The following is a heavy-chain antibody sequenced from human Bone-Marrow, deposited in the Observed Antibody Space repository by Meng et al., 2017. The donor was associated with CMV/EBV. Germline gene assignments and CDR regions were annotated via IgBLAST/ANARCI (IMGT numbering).Heavy chain of an antibody. V-gene: IGHV3-74*01. CDR1: GFTFSSYW. CDR3: ARGRRSGYYSSWFDP. J-gene: IGHJ5*02. Sequence: GGSLRLSCAASGFTFSSYWMHWVRKAPGKGLVWVSRINSDGSSTSYADSVKGRFTISRDNAKNTLYLQMNSLRAEDTAVYYCARGRRSGYYSSWFDPWGQGTLVTVSS. CDR2: INSDGSST. D-gene: IGHD3-3*01.